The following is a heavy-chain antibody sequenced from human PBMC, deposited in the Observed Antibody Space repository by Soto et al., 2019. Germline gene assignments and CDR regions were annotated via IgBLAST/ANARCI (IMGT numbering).Heavy chain of an antibody. Sequence: SVKVSCKASGFTFTISAMQWVRQARGQRLEWIGWIVVGSGNTNYAQKFQERVTITRDMSTSTAYMELSSLRSEDTAVYYCAAGSDYGDYSAIYYYYGMDVWGQGTTVTV. CDR2: IVVGSGNT. CDR1: GFTFTISA. V-gene: IGHV1-58*02. CDR3: AAGSDYGDYSAIYYYYGMDV. D-gene: IGHD4-17*01. J-gene: IGHJ6*02.